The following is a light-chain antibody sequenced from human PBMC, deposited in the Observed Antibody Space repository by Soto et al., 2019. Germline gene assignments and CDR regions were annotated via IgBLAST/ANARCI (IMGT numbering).Light chain of an antibody. CDR2: GVT. J-gene: IGLJ2*01. CDR1: SSDIGGYNY. CDR3: SSYTSSSTLV. V-gene: IGLV2-14*01. Sequence: QSVLTQPASVSGSPGQSITISCTGTSSDIGGYNYVSWYQQLPGKAPKVIIHGVTNRPLGVSNRFSGSKSGYTASLTISGLQAEDEADYYCSSYTSSSTLVFGGGTKLTVL.